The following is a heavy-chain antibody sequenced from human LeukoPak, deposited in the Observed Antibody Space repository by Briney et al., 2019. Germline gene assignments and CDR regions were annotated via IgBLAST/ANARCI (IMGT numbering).Heavy chain of an antibody. D-gene: IGHD5-12*01. J-gene: IGHJ6*03. CDR1: LGTFTPYA. CDR3: AGDVTVATPARYYYYYMDV. V-gene: IGHV1-69*05. CDR2: SIPIFGTT. Sequence: ASLRVSPTASLGTFTPYAIRWVRQAPGQRLEWRGGSIPIFGTTNYAHKLHGRVTISTDESTNTAYTELSSMRAQDTAVSYPAGDVTVATPARYYYYYMDVWGKGTTVTVSS.